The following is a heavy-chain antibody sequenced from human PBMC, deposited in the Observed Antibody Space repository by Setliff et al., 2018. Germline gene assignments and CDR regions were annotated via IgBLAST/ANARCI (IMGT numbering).Heavy chain of an antibody. CDR1: GYTFTTHG. D-gene: IGHD4-17*01. CDR2: ISTRNDDT. J-gene: IGHJ4*01. Sequence: ASVKVSCKASGYTFTTHGISWVRQSPGQGLEWMGWISTRNDDTGYAQKFKGRVTLTTDTSTNTAYMELRSLRSDDTAVYYCARRSGDRGMTTGWPDDFDYWGRGTLVTVSS. V-gene: IGHV1-18*01. CDR3: ARRSGDRGMTTGWPDDFDY.